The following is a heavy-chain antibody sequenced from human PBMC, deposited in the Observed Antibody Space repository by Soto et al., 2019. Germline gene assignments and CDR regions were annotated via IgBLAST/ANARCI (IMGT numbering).Heavy chain of an antibody. D-gene: IGHD2-2*01. CDR1: AFNLSSYS. CDR3: GRGAGTSKIYAMGMDV. J-gene: IGHJ6*02. CDR2: INGDRGKP. V-gene: IGHV1-3*01. Sequence: QAQLVQSGPEVQKPGASMKVSCKASAFNLSSYSIHWVRQAPGQRLEWMGQINGDRGKPRYSHRFEGRVTFKRDTDASTATLELHSLRPEDTAVYYCGRGAGTSKIYAMGMDVWGQGTAVSVSS.